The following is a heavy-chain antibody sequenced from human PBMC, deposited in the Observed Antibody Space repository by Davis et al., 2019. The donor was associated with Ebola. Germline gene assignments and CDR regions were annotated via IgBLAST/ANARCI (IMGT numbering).Heavy chain of an antibody. D-gene: IGHD5-12*01. CDR3: VGGYSGYNDLINFDL. Sequence: GESLKISCAASGFTFSSYAMSWVRQAPGKGLEWVSTFSGNSDYTYYADSVKGRFTISRDNSKNTLYLQMNGLRAEDTAVYYCVGGYSGYNDLINFDLWGQGTLVTVSS. V-gene: IGHV3-23*01. CDR2: FSGNSDYT. CDR1: GFTFSSYA. J-gene: IGHJ4*02.